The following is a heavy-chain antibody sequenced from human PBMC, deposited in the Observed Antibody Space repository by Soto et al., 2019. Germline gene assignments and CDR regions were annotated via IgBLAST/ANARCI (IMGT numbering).Heavy chain of an antibody. V-gene: IGHV1-2*02. CDR2: INPNSGGT. CDR1: GYTFTGYY. D-gene: IGHD5-18*01. J-gene: IGHJ6*02. Sequence: ASVKVSCKASGYTFTGYYMHWVRQAPGQGLEWMGWINPNSGGTNYAQKFQGRVTMTRDTSISTAYMELSRLRSDDTAVYYCARDLDTVLRLGYYYGMDVWGQGTTVTVPS. CDR3: ARDLDTVLRLGYYYGMDV.